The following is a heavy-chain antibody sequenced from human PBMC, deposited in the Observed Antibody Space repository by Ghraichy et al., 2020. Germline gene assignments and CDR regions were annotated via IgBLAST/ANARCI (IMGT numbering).Heavy chain of an antibody. CDR3: ARQGDEFLYYFASGSYGPFDY. CDR1: GYSFTSYW. V-gene: IGHV5-51*01. D-gene: IGHD3-10*01. CDR2: IYPGDSDP. J-gene: IGHJ4*02. Sequence: NVSCKTSGYSFTSYWIDWVRQMPGKGLEWMGVIYPGDSDPRYSPSFQGQVTISADKSITTAYLQWSSLKASDTAIYYCARQGDEFLYYFASGSYGPFDYWGQGTLVTVSS.